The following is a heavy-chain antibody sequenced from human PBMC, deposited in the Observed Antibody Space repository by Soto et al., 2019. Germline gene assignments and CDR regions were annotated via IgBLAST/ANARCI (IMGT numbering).Heavy chain of an antibody. J-gene: IGHJ4*02. CDR2: ISAGNGNT. CDR1: GYTFTSYA. D-gene: IGHD3-10*01. CDR3: ASRQLSGLLHLHS. Sequence: GASVKVSCKASGYTFTSYAMHWVRHAPGQRLEWMGWISAGNGNTKYSQKFQGRVTITRDTSASTAYMELSSLRSEDTAVYYCASRQLSGLLHLHSWGQGTLVTVPS. V-gene: IGHV1-3*01.